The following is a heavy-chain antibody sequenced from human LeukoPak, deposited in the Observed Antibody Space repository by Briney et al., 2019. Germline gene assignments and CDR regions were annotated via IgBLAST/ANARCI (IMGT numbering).Heavy chain of an antibody. V-gene: IGHV4-38-2*02. Sequence: SETLSLTCDVSGYSISSGYYWGWIRQAPGKGLEWIGSMYHSGSTYYNPSLKSRVTISIDTSKNQFSLKLGSVTAADTAVYYCARENWVFDYWGQGTLVTVSS. CDR2: MYHSGST. CDR3: ARENWVFDY. CDR1: GYSISSGYY. D-gene: IGHD7-27*01. J-gene: IGHJ4*02.